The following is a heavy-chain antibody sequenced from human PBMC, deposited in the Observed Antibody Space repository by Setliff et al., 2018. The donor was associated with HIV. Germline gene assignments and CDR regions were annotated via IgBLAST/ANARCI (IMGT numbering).Heavy chain of an antibody. CDR3: ARRYHDASGFYNS. CDR1: GGPINSRSYY. D-gene: IGHD1-1*01. CDR2: IHYSRGS. J-gene: IGHJ4*02. Sequence: SETLSLTCTVSGGPINSRSYYWGWIRQPPGKELEWIGNIHYSRGSSYNASLKSRVTISLDTSKNHFSLKLSSVAAADTAVYYCARRYHDASGFYNSWGQGVLVTVSS. V-gene: IGHV4-39*02.